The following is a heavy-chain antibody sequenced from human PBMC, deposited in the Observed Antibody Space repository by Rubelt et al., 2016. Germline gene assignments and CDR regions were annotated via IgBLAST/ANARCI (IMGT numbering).Heavy chain of an antibody. D-gene: IGHD3-9*01. CDR1: GGTFSSYA. V-gene: IGHV1-69*06. J-gene: IGHJ6*02. CDR3: ASPPYDILTGYDYYYGMDV. CDR2: IIPIFGTA. Sequence: QVQLVQSGAEVKKPGSSVKVSCKASGGTFSSYAISWVRQAPGQGLEWMGGIIPIFGTANYAQKFQGRVTITADKSTSTAYRELSSLSSEDTAVYYCASPPYDILTGYDYYYGMDVWGQGTTVTVSS.